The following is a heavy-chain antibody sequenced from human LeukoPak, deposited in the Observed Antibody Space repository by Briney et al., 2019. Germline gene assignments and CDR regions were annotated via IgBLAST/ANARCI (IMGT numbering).Heavy chain of an antibody. V-gene: IGHV3-21*01. CDR1: GFTFSSYS. J-gene: IGHJ3*02. Sequence: PGGSLRLSCAASGFTFSSYSMNWVRQAPGKGLEWVSSISSSSYIYYADSVKGRFTISRDNAKNSLYLQMNSLRAEDTAVYYCARDMITFGGVAVGDAFDIWGQGTMVTVSS. D-gene: IGHD3-16*01. CDR3: ARDMITFGGVAVGDAFDI. CDR2: ISSSSYI.